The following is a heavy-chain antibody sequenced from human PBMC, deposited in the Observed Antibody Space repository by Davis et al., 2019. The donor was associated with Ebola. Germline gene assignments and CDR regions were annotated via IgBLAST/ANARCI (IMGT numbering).Heavy chain of an antibody. Sequence: MPSETLSLTCTVSGGSISSYYWSWIRQPPGKGLEWIGYIYYSGSTNYNPSLKSRVTISVDTSKNQFSLKLSSVTAADTAVYYCARGAGYDSSGYDDWFDPWGQGTLVTVSS. J-gene: IGHJ5*02. D-gene: IGHD3-22*01. CDR2: IYYSGST. CDR1: GGSISSYY. CDR3: ARGAGYDSSGYDDWFDP. V-gene: IGHV4-59*08.